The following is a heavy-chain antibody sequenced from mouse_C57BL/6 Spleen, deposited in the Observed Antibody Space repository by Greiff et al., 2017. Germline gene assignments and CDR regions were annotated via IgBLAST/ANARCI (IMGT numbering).Heavy chain of an antibody. D-gene: IGHD1-1*01. J-gene: IGHJ4*01. CDR2: ISDGGSYT. CDR3: ARDKTTVVEDYAMDY. CDR1: GFTFSSYA. Sequence: EVQRVESGGGLVKPGGSLKLSCAASGFTFSSYAMSWVRQTPEKRLEWVATISDGGSYTYYPDNVKGRFTISRDNAKNNLYLQMSHLKSEDTAMYYCARDKTTVVEDYAMDYWGQGTSVTVSS. V-gene: IGHV5-4*01.